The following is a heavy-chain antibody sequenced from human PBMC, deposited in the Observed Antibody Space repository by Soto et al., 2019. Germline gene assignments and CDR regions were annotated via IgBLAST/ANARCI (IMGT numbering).Heavy chain of an antibody. Sequence: AETLSLTCTVSGGSISSYYWSWIRQPPGKGLEWIGYIYYSGSTNYNPSLKSRVTISVDTSKNQFSLKLSSVTAADTAVYYCARSPLEWLLSPNEFDYWGQGTLVTVSS. D-gene: IGHD3-3*01. CDR1: GGSISSYY. CDR3: ARSPLEWLLSPNEFDY. J-gene: IGHJ4*02. CDR2: IYYSGST. V-gene: IGHV4-59*01.